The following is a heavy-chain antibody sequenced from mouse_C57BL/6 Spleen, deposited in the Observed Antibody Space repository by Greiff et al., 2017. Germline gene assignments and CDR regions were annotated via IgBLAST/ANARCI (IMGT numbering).Heavy chain of an antibody. J-gene: IGHJ3*01. CDR1: GYAFSSSW. Sequence: QVQLKESGPELVKPGASVKISCKASGYAFSSSWMNWVKQRPGKGLEWIGRIYPGDGDTNYNGKFKGKATLTADKSSSTAYMQLSSLTSEDSAVYFCASYYDYLAYWGQGTLVTVSA. CDR2: IYPGDGDT. V-gene: IGHV1-82*01. CDR3: ASYYDYLAY. D-gene: IGHD2-4*01.